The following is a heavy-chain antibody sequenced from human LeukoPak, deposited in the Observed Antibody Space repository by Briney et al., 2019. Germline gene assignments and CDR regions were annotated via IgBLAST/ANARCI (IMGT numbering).Heavy chain of an antibody. CDR1: GFTFSSYA. J-gene: IGHJ4*02. D-gene: IGHD5-12*01. CDR2: ISGSGGST. Sequence: PGGSLRLSCAASGFTFSSYAMSWVRQAPGKGLEWVSAISGSGGSTYYADSVKGRFTISRDNSKNTLYLQMNSLRAEDTAVYYCAKGFSISGYVNSPFDYWGQGTLVTVSS. V-gene: IGHV3-23*01. CDR3: AKGFSISGYVNSPFDY.